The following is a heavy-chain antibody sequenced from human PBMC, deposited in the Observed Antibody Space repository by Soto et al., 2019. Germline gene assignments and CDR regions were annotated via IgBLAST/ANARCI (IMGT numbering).Heavy chain of an antibody. Sequence: SVTLSLTCAVYGGSFSGYYWSWIRQPPGKGLEWIGEINHSGSTNYNPSLKSRVTISVDTSKNQFSLKLSSVTAADTAVYYCARGGQLDGWFDPWGQGTLVTVSS. CDR3: ARGGQLDGWFDP. V-gene: IGHV4-34*01. D-gene: IGHD6-6*01. CDR2: INHSGST. J-gene: IGHJ5*02. CDR1: GGSFSGYY.